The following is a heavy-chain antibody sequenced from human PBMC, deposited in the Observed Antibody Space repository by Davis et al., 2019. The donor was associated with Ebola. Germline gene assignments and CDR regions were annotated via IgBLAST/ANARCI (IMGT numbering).Heavy chain of an antibody. D-gene: IGHD3-22*01. Sequence: PGGSLRLSCAASGLTVSSNYMSWVRQAPGKGLEWVSVIYSGGSTYYADSVKGRFTISRDNSKNTLYLQINSLRAEDTAVYYCAKGGGYYDSSGYPIDLIFDYWGQGTLVTVSS. V-gene: IGHV3-53*01. CDR3: AKGGGYYDSSGYPIDLIFDY. CDR2: IYSGGST. CDR1: GLTVSSNY. J-gene: IGHJ4*02.